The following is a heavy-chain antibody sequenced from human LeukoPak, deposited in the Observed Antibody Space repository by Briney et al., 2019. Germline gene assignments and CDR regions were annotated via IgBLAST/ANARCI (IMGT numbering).Heavy chain of an antibody. Sequence: GGSLRLSCAASGFTFSSYAMHWVRQAPGKGLEWVAVVWYDGNNKFYADSVKGRFIISRDNSKNTLYLQMDSLRAEDTAVYYCAREYQLVLWYWGQGTLVTVSS. CDR3: AREYQLVLWY. V-gene: IGHV3-33*08. J-gene: IGHJ4*02. D-gene: IGHD2-2*01. CDR1: GFTFSSYA. CDR2: VWYDGNNK.